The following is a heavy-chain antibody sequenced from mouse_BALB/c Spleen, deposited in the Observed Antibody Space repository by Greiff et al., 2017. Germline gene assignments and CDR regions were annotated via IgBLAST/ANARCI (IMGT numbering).Heavy chain of an antibody. V-gene: IGHV5-6-5*01. CDR3: ARYYRYDVGYYAMDY. Sequence: EVHLVESGGGLVKPGGSLKLSCAASGFTFSSYAMSWVRQTPEKRLEWVASISSGGSTYYPDSVKGRFTISRDNARNILYLQMSSLRSEDTAMYYCARYYRYDVGYYAMDYWGQGTSVTVSS. J-gene: IGHJ4*01. CDR2: ISSGGST. D-gene: IGHD2-14*01. CDR1: GFTFSSYA.